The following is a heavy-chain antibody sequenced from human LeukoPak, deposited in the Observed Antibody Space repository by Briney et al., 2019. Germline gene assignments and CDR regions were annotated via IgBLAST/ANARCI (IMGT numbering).Heavy chain of an antibody. CDR3: ARDVGIVVVPAAEPYYYYYGMDV. CDR2: IYTSGST. J-gene: IGHJ6*02. D-gene: IGHD2-2*03. V-gene: IGHV4-4*07. Sequence: PSETLSLTCTVSGGSISSYYWSWIRQPAGKGLEWIGRIYTSGSTNYNPSLKSRVTMSVDTSKNQFSLKLSSVTAADTAVYYCARDVGIVVVPAAEPYYYYYGMDVWGQGTTVTVSS. CDR1: GGSISSYY.